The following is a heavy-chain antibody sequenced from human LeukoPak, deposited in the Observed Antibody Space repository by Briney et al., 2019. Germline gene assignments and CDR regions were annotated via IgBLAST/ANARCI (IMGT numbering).Heavy chain of an antibody. D-gene: IGHD2-2*01. CDR1: GGSISSSSYY. J-gene: IGHJ5*02. V-gene: IGHV4-39*07. CDR2: IYYSGST. Sequence: SETLSLTCTVSGGSISSSSYYWGWIRQPPGKGLEWIGSIYYSGSTNYNPSLKSRVTISVDTSKNQFSLKLSSVTAADTAVYYCARDFLECSSTSCYHDLDPWGQGTLVTVSS. CDR3: ARDFLECSSTSCYHDLDP.